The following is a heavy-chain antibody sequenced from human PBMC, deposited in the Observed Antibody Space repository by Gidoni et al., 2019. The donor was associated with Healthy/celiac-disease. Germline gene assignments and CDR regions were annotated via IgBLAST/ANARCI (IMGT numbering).Heavy chain of an antibody. CDR2: IYYSGST. CDR1: GGPISSYY. Sequence: QVQLQESGPGLVKPSETLSLTCTVSGGPISSYYWSWIRQPPGKGLEWIGYIYYSGSTNYNPSLKSRVTISVDTSKNQFSLKLSSVTAADTAVYYCARYYYDSSGYYFYDYWGQGTLVTVSS. J-gene: IGHJ4*02. CDR3: ARYYYDSSGYYFYDY. V-gene: IGHV4-59*01. D-gene: IGHD3-22*01.